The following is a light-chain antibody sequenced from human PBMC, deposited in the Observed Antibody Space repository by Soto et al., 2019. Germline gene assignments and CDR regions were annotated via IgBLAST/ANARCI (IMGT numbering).Light chain of an antibody. CDR3: LTWGSGIHV. Sequence: QAVLTQPPSASASLGASVTLTCTVTGGHTNYAIAWHQQSPGKGPRYLMTVNFRGAHNKGAGIPGRFSGSSTGAARYLTIAALQSDDEAVYFCLTWGSGIHVFGPGTKLTVL. CDR1: GGHTNYA. J-gene: IGLJ1*01. V-gene: IGLV4-69*01. CDR2: VNFRGAH.